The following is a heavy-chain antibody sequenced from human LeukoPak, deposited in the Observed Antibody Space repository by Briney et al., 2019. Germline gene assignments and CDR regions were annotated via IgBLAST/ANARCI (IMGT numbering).Heavy chain of an antibody. CDR2: IYPGDSDT. D-gene: IGHD6-6*01. Sequence: GESLKISCQGSGYSFTTYWIGWVRQMPGKGLEWMGIIYPGDSDTRYSPSFQGQVTISADKSISTAYLQWSSLKASDSAIYYCERHTSSSIYWGPGTLVTVSS. CDR3: ERHTSSSIY. J-gene: IGHJ4*02. CDR1: GYSFTTYW. V-gene: IGHV5-51*01.